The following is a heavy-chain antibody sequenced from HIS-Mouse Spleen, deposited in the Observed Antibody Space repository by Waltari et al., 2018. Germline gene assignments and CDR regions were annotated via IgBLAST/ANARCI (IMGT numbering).Heavy chain of an antibody. CDR3: AREIPYSSSWYDWYFDL. CDR2: IYYSGST. J-gene: IGHJ2*01. CDR1: GGSYSSSSYY. Sequence: QPQLQESGPGLVKPSETLSLACPCPGGSYSSSSYYWGRIRQAPGKGLEWIGSIYYSGSTYYNPSLKSRVTISVDTSKNQFSLKLSSVTAADTAVYYCAREIPYSSSWYDWYFDLWGRGTLVTVSS. V-gene: IGHV4-39*07. D-gene: IGHD6-13*01.